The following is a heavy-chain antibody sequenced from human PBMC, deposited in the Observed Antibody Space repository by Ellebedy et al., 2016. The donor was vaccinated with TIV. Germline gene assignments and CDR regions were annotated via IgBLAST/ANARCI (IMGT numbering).Heavy chain of an antibody. D-gene: IGHD4-17*01. CDR3: ARMRSSYGDYWFDP. Sequence: GESLKISCAASGFTFSSYGMHWVRQAPGKGLEWVAIIWNDGSNKYYGDSVKGRFTISRDNSKNTLYLQMNSLRAEDTAVYYCARMRSSYGDYWFDPWGQGTLVTVSS. CDR2: IWNDGSNK. CDR1: GFTFSSYG. V-gene: IGHV3-33*01. J-gene: IGHJ5*02.